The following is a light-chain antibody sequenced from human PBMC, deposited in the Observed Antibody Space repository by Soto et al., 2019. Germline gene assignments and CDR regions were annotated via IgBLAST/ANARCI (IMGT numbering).Light chain of an antibody. V-gene: IGLV2-14*01. CDR1: SSDVGSYNY. CDR2: EVS. J-gene: IGLJ3*02. Sequence: QSVLTQPASVSGSPGQSITISCTGTSSDVGSYNYVSWYQQHPGKAPKVMFYEVSNRPSGVSDRFSGSKSGNTASLTISGLQAGDEADYFCSSYTSSNTQVFGGGTKLTVL. CDR3: SSYTSSNTQV.